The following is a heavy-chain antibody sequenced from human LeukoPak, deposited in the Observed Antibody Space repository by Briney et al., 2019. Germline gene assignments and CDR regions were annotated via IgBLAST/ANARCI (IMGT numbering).Heavy chain of an antibody. D-gene: IGHD3-3*01. CDR1: GGSFSGYY. J-gene: IGHJ3*02. CDR3: ARGSVHSFGVGTSDAFDI. CDR2: INHSGST. V-gene: IGHV4-34*01. Sequence: KPSETLSLTCAVYGGSFSGYYWSWIRQPPGKGLEWIGEINHSGSTNYNPSLKSRVTISVDTSKNQFSLKLSSVTAADTAVYYCARGSVHSFGVGTSDAFDIWGQGTMVTVSS.